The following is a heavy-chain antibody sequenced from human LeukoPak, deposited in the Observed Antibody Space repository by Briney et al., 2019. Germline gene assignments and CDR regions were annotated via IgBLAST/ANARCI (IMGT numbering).Heavy chain of an antibody. J-gene: IGHJ6*02. CDR1: GFTFSTYA. Sequence: GGSLRLSCAVSGFTFSTYAMTWVRQAPGKGLEWVSVLSGSGGSTHYADSVKGRFTISRDNSKNTLYLQMNGLRAEDTAVYYCAKGSDFLIYYYGMDVWGQGTTVTVSS. CDR2: LSGSGGST. CDR3: AKGSDFLIYYYGMDV. V-gene: IGHV3-23*01. D-gene: IGHD3-9*01.